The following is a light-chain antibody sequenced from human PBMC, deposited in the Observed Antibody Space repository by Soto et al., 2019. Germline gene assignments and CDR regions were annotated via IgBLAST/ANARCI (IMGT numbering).Light chain of an antibody. J-gene: IGLJ2*01. CDR2: DDN. V-gene: IGLV1-51*01. Sequence: SVLTQPPSVSAAPGQKVTLSCSGSSSNIGSNYVSWYQQLPGTAPKLLIYDDNKRPSGIPDRFSGSKSGTSATLGITGLQTGDEADYYCGTWDSSLSAGVFGGGTKVTVL. CDR3: GTWDSSLSAGV. CDR1: SSNIGSNY.